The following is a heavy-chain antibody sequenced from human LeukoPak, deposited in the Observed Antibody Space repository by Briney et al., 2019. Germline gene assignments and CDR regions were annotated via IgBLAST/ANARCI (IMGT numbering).Heavy chain of an antibody. Sequence: GGSLRLSCAASGFTFSGNSMDWVRQAPGKGLEWVSYISGGSSAIKYADYVKGRFTISRDNARNSLYLQMNSLRDEDTAVYYCATTVVGGAFDIWGQGTMVTVST. CDR2: ISGGSSAI. J-gene: IGHJ3*02. CDR1: GFTFSGNS. V-gene: IGHV3-48*02. CDR3: ATTVVGGAFDI. D-gene: IGHD2-15*01.